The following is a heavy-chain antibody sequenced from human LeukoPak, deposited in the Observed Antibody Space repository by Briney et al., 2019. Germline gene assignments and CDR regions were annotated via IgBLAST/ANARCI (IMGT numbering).Heavy chain of an antibody. V-gene: IGHV3-7*03. CDR1: GFTFSSYS. Sequence: GGSLRLSCAASGFTFSSYSMNWVRQAPGKGLEWVANIKQDGSEKYYVDSVKGRFTISRDNAKNSLYLQMNSLRAEDTAVYYCARPIQYCSGGSCYSIRDAFDIWGQGTMVTVSS. CDR2: IKQDGSEK. J-gene: IGHJ3*02. D-gene: IGHD2-15*01. CDR3: ARPIQYCSGGSCYSIRDAFDI.